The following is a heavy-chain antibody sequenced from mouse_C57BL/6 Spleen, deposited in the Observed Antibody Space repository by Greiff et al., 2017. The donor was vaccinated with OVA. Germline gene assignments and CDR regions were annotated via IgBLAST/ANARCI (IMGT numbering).Heavy chain of an antibody. V-gene: IGHV2-2*01. CDR2: IWSGGST. Sequence: VHLVESGPGLVQPSQSLSITCTVSGFSLTSYGVHWVRQSPGKGLEWLGVIWSGGSTDYNAAFISRLSISKDNSKSQVFFKMNSLQADDTAIYYCARNYYYGSSSYAMDYWGQGTSVTVSS. D-gene: IGHD1-1*01. CDR1: GFSLTSYG. J-gene: IGHJ4*01. CDR3: ARNYYYGSSSYAMDY.